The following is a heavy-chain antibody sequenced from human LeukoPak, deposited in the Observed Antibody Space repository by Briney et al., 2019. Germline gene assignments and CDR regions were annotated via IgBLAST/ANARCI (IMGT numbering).Heavy chain of an antibody. CDR3: ARDHERYCSGGSCYFVPFDY. D-gene: IGHD2-15*01. V-gene: IGHV3-21*01. CDR1: GFTFRTSG. J-gene: IGHJ4*02. Sequence: PEGSLRLSCAASGFTFRTSGMNWVRQAPGKGLEWVSSISSSSSYIYYADSVKGRFTISRDNAKNSLYLQMNSLRAEDTAVYYCARDHERYCSGGSCYFVPFDYWGQGTLVTVSS. CDR2: ISSSSSYI.